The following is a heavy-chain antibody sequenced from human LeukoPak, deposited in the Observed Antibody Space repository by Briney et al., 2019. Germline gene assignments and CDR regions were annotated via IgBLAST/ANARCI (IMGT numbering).Heavy chain of an antibody. J-gene: IGHJ6*03. CDR3: ARLYDSSGYYYYYYYMDV. CDR2: IKQDGSEK. Sequence: GGSLRLSCAASGFTFSFYWMTWVRQAPGKGLEWVANIKQDGSEKYYVDSVKGRFTISRDNAKNSLYLQMNSLRAEDTALYYCARLYDSSGYYYYYYYMDVWGKGTTVTVSS. CDR1: GFTFSFYW. D-gene: IGHD3-22*01. V-gene: IGHV3-7*03.